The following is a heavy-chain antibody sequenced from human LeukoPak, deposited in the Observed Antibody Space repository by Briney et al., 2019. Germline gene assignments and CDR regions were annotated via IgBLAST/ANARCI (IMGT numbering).Heavy chain of an antibody. V-gene: IGHV4-39*07. CDR1: GGSISSSSYY. CDR3: ARGIFLALDY. Sequence: SETLSLTCTVSGGSISSSSYYWGWIRQPPGKGLEWIGSIYYSGSTYYNPSLKSRVTISVDTSKNQFSLKLSSVTAADTAVYYCARGIFLALDYWGQGTLVTVSS. CDR2: IYYSGST. D-gene: IGHD2-21*01. J-gene: IGHJ4*02.